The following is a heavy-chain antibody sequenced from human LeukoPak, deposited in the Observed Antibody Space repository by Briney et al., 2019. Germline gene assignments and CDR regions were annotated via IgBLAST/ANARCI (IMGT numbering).Heavy chain of an antibody. V-gene: IGHV1-69*05. J-gene: IGHJ2*01. CDR3: AGLLWFGEMPWYFDL. D-gene: IGHD3-10*01. Sequence: SVKVSCKASGGTFSSYAISWVRQAPGQGLEWMGGIIPIFGTANYAQKFQGRVTITTDESTSTAYMELSSLRSEDTAVYSCAGLLWFGEMPWYFDLWGRGTLVTVSS. CDR2: IIPIFGTA. CDR1: GGTFSSYA.